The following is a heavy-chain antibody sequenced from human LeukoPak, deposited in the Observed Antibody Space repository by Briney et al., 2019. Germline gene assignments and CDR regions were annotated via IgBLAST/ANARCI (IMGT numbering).Heavy chain of an antibody. J-gene: IGHJ4*02. D-gene: IGHD6-13*01. CDR1: GFTVSSNY. CDR3: ASGNSSSWYNYFDY. CDR2: IYSGGST. V-gene: IGHV3-66*02. Sequence: GGSLRLSCAASGFTVSSNYMSWVRQAPGKGLEWVSVIYSGGSTYYADSVKGRFTISRDNSKNTLYLQMNSLRAEDTAVYYCASGNSSSWYNYFDYWGQGTPVTVSS.